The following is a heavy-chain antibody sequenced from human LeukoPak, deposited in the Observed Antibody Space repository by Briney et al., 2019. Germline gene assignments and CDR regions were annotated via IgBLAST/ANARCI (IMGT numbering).Heavy chain of an antibody. Sequence: GGSLRLSCAASGFTFSTYWMHWVRQAPGKGLVWVSRINGDGRNTNYADSVKGRFTISRDNAKNSLYLQMNSLRAEDTAVYYCATKHDYWGQGTLVTVSS. J-gene: IGHJ4*02. CDR2: INGDGRNT. CDR3: ATKHDY. CDR1: GFTFSTYW. V-gene: IGHV3-74*01.